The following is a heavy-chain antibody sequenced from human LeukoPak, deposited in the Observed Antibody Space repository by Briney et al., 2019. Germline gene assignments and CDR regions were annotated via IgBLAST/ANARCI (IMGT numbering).Heavy chain of an antibody. Sequence: ASVKVSCKVSGYTLTELSMHWVRQAPGKGLEWMGGFDPEDGETIYAQKVQGRVTMTEDTSTDTAYMELSSLRSEDTAVYYCATGAVVPAATLFDYWGQGTLVTVSS. CDR3: ATGAVVPAATLFDY. V-gene: IGHV1-24*01. D-gene: IGHD2-2*01. CDR2: FDPEDGET. CDR1: GYTLTELS. J-gene: IGHJ4*02.